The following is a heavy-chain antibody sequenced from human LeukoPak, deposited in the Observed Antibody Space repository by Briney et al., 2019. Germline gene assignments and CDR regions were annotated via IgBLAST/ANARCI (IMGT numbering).Heavy chain of an antibody. J-gene: IGHJ6*02. V-gene: IGHV4-39*01. CDR1: GGSISIENYY. CDR2: IYYSGDT. D-gene: IGHD5/OR15-5a*01. CDR3: ARHLPSFYHYVMDV. Sequence: SETLSLTCTVSGGSISIENYYWGWLRQPPGKGLEWIGSIYYSGDTYYNPSLKNRVTVSVDTSKNQFSLKPSSVTAADTGVYYCARHLPSFYHYVMDVWGPGSTVTVS.